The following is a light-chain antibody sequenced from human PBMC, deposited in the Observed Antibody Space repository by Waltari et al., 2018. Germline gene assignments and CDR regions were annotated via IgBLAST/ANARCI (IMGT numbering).Light chain of an antibody. CDR1: QTISTH. CDR2: GAS. V-gene: IGKV1-39*01. Sequence: DIQMTQSPSSLSASVGDRVTITCRASQTISTHLNWYQHKPGKAPSLLIYGASNLQGGVPSRFSGRGSGTDFTLTISSLQPEDVATYYCQQSYSTPRVTFGPGTKV. J-gene: IGKJ3*01. CDR3: QQSYSTPRVT.